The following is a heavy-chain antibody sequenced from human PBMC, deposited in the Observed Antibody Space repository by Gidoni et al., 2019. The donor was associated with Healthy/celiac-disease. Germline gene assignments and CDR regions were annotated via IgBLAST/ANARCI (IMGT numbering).Heavy chain of an antibody. D-gene: IGHD1-20*01. CDR3: ARDRRYNWNYVDY. CDR2: IYTSGST. Sequence: QVQLQESGPGLVKPSQTLSLTCTVSGGSISSCSYYWSWIRQPAGKGLEWIGRIYTSGSTNYNPSLKSRVTISVDTSKNQFSLKLSSVTAADTAVYYCARDRRYNWNYVDYWGQGTLVTVSS. V-gene: IGHV4-61*02. CDR1: GGSISSCSYY. J-gene: IGHJ4*02.